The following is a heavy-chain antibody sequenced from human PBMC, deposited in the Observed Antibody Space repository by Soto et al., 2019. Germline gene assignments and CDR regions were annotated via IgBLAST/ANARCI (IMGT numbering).Heavy chain of an antibody. J-gene: IGHJ3*02. CDR2: INRDGSKK. CDR1: GFTLSAYW. D-gene: IGHD1-26*01. Sequence: EVQLEESGGDLVQPGGSLRLSCAASGFTLSAYWMTWVRQAPGKGLEWVANINRDGSKKSYLDSVRGRFTISRGNVGNSLYLQMDSLRADDTALYYCARDVSPGSCSVYLAAFDILGQGTMVTVSS. CDR3: ARDVSPGSCSVYLAAFDI. V-gene: IGHV3-7*05.